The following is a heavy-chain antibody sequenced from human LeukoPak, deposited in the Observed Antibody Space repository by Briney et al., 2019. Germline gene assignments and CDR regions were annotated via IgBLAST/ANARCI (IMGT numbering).Heavy chain of an antibody. CDR3: ARGPLRFGEPKNWFDP. J-gene: IGHJ5*02. D-gene: IGHD3-10*01. Sequence: VASVKVSCKASGYTFTSYGISWVRQAPGQGLEWMGWISAYNGNTNYAQKLQGRVTMTTDTSTSTAYMELRSLRSDDTAVYYCARGPLRFGEPKNWFDPWGQGTLVTVSS. CDR1: GYTFTSYG. V-gene: IGHV1-18*01. CDR2: ISAYNGNT.